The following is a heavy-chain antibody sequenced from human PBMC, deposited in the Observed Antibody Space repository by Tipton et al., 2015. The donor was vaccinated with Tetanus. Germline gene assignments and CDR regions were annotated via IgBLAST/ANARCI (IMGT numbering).Heavy chain of an antibody. V-gene: IGHV3-21*01. CDR1: GLSLSSYT. CDR2: ISSTSAYI. CDR3: ASGSALDY. D-gene: IGHD6-25*01. Sequence: SLRLSCAVSGLSLSSYTMNWVRQAPGKGLEWVSSISSTSAYIYYADSLKGRFTISRDNAKNSLYLQMNSLRVEDTAVYYCASGSALDYWGQGSLVTVSS. J-gene: IGHJ4*02.